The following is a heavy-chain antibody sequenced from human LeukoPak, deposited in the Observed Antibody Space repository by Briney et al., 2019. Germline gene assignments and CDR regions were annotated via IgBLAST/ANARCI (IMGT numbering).Heavy chain of an antibody. CDR1: GFTFSSSS. J-gene: IGHJ5*02. CDR2: ISSSSSTI. Sequence: PGGSLRLSCAASGFTFSSSSMNWVRQAPGKGLEWVSYISSSSSTIYYADSVKGRFTISRDNAKNSLYLQMNSLRDEDTAVYYCARDLGGYSYGIMRKKDQDWFDPWGQGTLVTVSS. D-gene: IGHD5-18*01. CDR3: ARDLGGYSYGIMRKKDQDWFDP. V-gene: IGHV3-48*02.